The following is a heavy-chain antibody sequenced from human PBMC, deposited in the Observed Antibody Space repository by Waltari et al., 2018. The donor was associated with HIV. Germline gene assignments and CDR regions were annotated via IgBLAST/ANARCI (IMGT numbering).Heavy chain of an antibody. CDR1: GGSIRSSSYY. J-gene: IGHJ2*01. Sequence: QLQLQESGPGLVKPSETLSLTCNVSGGSIRSSSYYWGWIRQPPGKGLEWIGIIYYSGSTYYNPSLKSRVTISVDTSKNQFSLKLSSVTAADTAVYYCARVQTGVDTAMVNRYFDLWGRGTLVTVSS. D-gene: IGHD5-18*01. V-gene: IGHV4-39*01. CDR3: ARVQTGVDTAMVNRYFDL. CDR2: IYYSGST.